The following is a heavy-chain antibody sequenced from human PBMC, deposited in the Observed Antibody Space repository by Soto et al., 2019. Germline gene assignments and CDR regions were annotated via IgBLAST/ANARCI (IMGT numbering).Heavy chain of an antibody. CDR2: MNPGSGDT. J-gene: IGHJ5*02. V-gene: IGHV1-8*01. CDR1: GYTFTNND. D-gene: IGHD5-18*01. CDR3: ARMESFGSLNWFDP. Sequence: ASVKGSWKASGYTFTNNDVSWVRQATGQGLEWMGWMNPGSGDTGYAQKFQGRVTMTRDISIATAHMELNSLTSEDTAIYYCARMESFGSLNWFDPWGQGTLVTVSS.